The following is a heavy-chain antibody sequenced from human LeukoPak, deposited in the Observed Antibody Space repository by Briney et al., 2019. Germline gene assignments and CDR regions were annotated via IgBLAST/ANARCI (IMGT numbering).Heavy chain of an antibody. CDR2: INPSGGRT. CDR3: ARGHSYSSGWSPGDY. CDR1: GYTFISHY. J-gene: IGHJ4*02. V-gene: IGHV1-46*01. Sequence: ASVTVSCKASGYTFISHYMHWVRQAPGQGLEWMGIINPSGGRTSYAQKFQGRVTMTRDMSTSTVYMELGSLTSEDTAVYYCARGHSYSSGWSPGDYWGQGTLVTVSS. D-gene: IGHD6-19*01.